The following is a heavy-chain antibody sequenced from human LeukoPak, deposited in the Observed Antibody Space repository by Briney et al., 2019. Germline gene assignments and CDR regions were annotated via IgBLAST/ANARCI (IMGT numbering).Heavy chain of an antibody. V-gene: IGHV1-2*06. J-gene: IGHJ4*02. D-gene: IGHD3-22*01. CDR1: GYTFTGYY. CDR3: ARDYYYYDSSGYYYIPYYFDY. CDR2: INPNSGGT. Sequence: GASVKVSCKASGYTFTGYYMHWVRQAPGQGLEWMGRINPNSGGTNYAQKFQGRVTMTRDTSISAAYMELSRLRSDDTAVYYCARDYYYYDSSGYYYIPYYFDYWGEGTVVTVYS.